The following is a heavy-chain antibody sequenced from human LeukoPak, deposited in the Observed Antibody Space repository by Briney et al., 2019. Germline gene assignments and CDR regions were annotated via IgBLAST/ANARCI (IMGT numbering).Heavy chain of an antibody. Sequence: SETLSLTCTVSAYSISSGYFWGWIRQPPGKGLEWIGNIYHSGSTYCNSSLKSRVTISVDTSKNQFSLKLRSVTAADTAVYYCAREEIAVAGPIEYWGQGTLVTVSS. CDR2: IYHSGST. CDR1: AYSISSGYF. CDR3: AREEIAVAGPIEY. J-gene: IGHJ4*02. V-gene: IGHV4-38-2*02. D-gene: IGHD6-19*01.